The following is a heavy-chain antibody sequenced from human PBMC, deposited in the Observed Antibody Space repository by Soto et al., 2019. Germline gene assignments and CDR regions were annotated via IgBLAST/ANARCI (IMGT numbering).Heavy chain of an antibody. CDR3: ATMGTPATGLYYFDN. CDR1: GGSISSGSYY. J-gene: IGHJ4*02. Sequence: QVQLQESGPGLVKPSQTLSLTCTVSGGSISSGSYYWSWIRQPPGKGLEWIGFMSYSGTTSYNASLKSRVTMSVDTSKSRFSLNLSFVTAADTAVYYCATMGTPATGLYYFDNWGQGTLVTVSS. D-gene: IGHD1-7*01. CDR2: MSYSGTT. V-gene: IGHV4-30-4*01.